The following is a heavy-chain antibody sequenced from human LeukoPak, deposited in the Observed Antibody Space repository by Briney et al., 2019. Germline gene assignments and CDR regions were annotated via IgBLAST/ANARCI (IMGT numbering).Heavy chain of an antibody. CDR1: GGSISSYY. V-gene: IGHV4-59*12. CDR2: IYYSGST. D-gene: IGHD3-22*01. CDR3: ARAYYDSSGYVSIAFDI. Sequence: SETLSLTCTVSGGSISSYYWSWIRQPPGKGLEWIGYIYYSGSTNYNPSLKSRVTISVDTSKNQFSLKLSSVTAADTAVYYCARAYYDSSGYVSIAFDIWGQGTMVTVSS. J-gene: IGHJ3*02.